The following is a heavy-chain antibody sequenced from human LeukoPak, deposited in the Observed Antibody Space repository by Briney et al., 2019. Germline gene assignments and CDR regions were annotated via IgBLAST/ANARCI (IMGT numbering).Heavy chain of an antibody. CDR2: MNPNSGNT. D-gene: IGHD3-3*01. CDR3: ARVYPTIFGVAVYYYYGMDV. V-gene: IGHV1-8*01. J-gene: IGHJ6*02. CDR1: GYTFTSYD. Sequence: ASVKVSRKASGYTFTSYDINWVRQATGQGLEWMGWMNPNSGNTGYAQKFQGRVTMTRNTSISTAYMELSSLRSEDTAVYYCARVYPTIFGVAVYYYYGMDVWGQGTTVTVSS.